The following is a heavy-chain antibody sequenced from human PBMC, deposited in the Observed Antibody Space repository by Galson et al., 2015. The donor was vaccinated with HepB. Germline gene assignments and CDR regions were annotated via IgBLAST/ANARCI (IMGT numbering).Heavy chain of an antibody. CDR2: IYSGGST. CDR3: ARARVSHDYGDYEYFQH. D-gene: IGHD4-17*01. CDR1: GFTVSSNY. Sequence: SLRLSCAASGFTVSSNYMSWVRQAPGKGLEWVSVIYSGGSTYYADSVKGRFTISRDNSKNTLYLQMNSLRAEDTAVYYCARARVSHDYGDYEYFQHWGQGTLVTVSS. V-gene: IGHV3-66*01. J-gene: IGHJ1*01.